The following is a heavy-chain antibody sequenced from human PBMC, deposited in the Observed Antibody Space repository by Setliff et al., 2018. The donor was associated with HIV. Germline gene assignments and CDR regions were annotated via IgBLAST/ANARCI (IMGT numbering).Heavy chain of an antibody. CDR2: INPSSGGT. Sequence: ASVKVSCKASGYTFTGHYMHWVRQAPGQGREWMGWINPSSGGTNYAQKFQGRVTLTRDTSISTAYTELSRLKSDDTAVCYWARDGRYCSGGSCFTNRASYYYYYMDVWGKGTTVTVSS. CDR3: ARDGRYCSGGSCFTNRASYYYYYMDV. D-gene: IGHD2-15*01. J-gene: IGHJ6*03. V-gene: IGHV1-2*02. CDR1: GYTFTGHY.